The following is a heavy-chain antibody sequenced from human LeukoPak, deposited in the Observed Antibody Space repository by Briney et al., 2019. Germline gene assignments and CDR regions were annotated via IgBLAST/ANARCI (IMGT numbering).Heavy chain of an antibody. CDR3: ARDVYYNWFDP. CDR1: GFTFSSYW. CDR2: INSDGSST. J-gene: IGHJ5*02. V-gene: IGHV3-74*01. Sequence: PGGSLRLSCAASGFTFSSYWMHWVRQAPGKGLVWVSRINSDGSSTSYADSVKGRFSISRDDAKNTLYLQMNSLRAEDTAVYYCARDVYYNWFDPWGQGTLVTVSS. D-gene: IGHD2-8*01.